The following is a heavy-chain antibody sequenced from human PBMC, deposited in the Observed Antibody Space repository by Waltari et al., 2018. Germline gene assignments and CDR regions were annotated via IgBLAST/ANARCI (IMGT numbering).Heavy chain of an antibody. CDR1: GYPLSELS. CDR2: FDPEDGET. Sequence: QVQLVQSGAEVKKPGASVKVSCKVSGYPLSELSMHWMRQAPGKGLEWMGGFDPEDGETIYAQKFQGRVTMTEDTSTDTAYMELSSLRSEDTAVYYCAKIYSRFLEWLLYDYWGQGTLVTVSS. V-gene: IGHV1-24*01. D-gene: IGHD3-3*01. J-gene: IGHJ4*02. CDR3: AKIYSRFLEWLLYDY.